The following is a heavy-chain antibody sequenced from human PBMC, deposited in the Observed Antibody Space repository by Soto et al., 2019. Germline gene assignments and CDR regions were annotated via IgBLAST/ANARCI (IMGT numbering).Heavy chain of an antibody. CDR2: VIPIFGTA. Sequence: ASVKVSCKASGCSFSSYAMSWVRQAPGQGLEWMGGVIPIFGTANYAQKFQGRVTITADESTSTAYMELSSLRSEDTAVYYCASGYYDSSGIYYYGMDVWGQGTTVTVSS. V-gene: IGHV1-69*13. CDR3: ASGYYDSSGIYYYGMDV. D-gene: IGHD3-22*01. CDR1: GCSFSSYA. J-gene: IGHJ6*02.